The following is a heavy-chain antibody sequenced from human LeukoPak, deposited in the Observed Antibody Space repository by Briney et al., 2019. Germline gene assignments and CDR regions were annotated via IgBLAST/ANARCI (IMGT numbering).Heavy chain of an antibody. CDR3: ARAIAAPPYNWFDP. V-gene: IGHV4-4*07. Sequence: KSSETLSLTFTVSGGSIGSYYCSWIRQPAGKGLEWIGRIYTSGSTNYNPSLKSRVTMSEDTSKNQFSLKLSSVTAADTAVYYCARAIAAPPYNWFDPGGQGTLVTVSS. J-gene: IGHJ5*02. CDR2: IYTSGST. D-gene: IGHD6-13*01. CDR1: GGSIGSYY.